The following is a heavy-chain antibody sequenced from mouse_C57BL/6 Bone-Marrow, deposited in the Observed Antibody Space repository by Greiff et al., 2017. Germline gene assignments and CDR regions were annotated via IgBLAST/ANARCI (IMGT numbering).Heavy chain of an antibody. CDR3: AFYDGDYPYYAMDY. J-gene: IGHJ4*01. CDR1: GYTFTSYW. Sequence: QVQLQQPGAELVKPGASVKLSCKASGYTFTSYWMHWVKQRPGQGLEWIGMIHPNSGSTNYNETFKSKATLTVDKSSSTAYMQLSRLTSEDSAVYYCAFYDGDYPYYAMDYWGQGTSVTVSS. D-gene: IGHD2-3*01. V-gene: IGHV1-64*01. CDR2: IHPNSGST.